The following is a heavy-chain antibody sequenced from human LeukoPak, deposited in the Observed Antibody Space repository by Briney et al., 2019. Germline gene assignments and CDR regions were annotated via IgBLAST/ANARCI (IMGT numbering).Heavy chain of an antibody. CDR2: IYHSGST. V-gene: IGHV4-30-2*01. D-gene: IGHD1-26*01. Sequence: SQTLSLTCAVSGGSISSGGYSWSWIRQPPGKGLEWIGYIYHSGSTYYNPSLKSRVTISVDRSKNQFSLKLSSVTAADTAVYYCASGSYSPDAFDIWGQGTMVTVSS. CDR3: ASGSYSPDAFDI. J-gene: IGHJ3*02. CDR1: GGSISSGGYS.